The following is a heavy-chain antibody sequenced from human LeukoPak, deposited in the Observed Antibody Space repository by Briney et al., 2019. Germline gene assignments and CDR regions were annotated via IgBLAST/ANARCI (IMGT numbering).Heavy chain of an antibody. J-gene: IGHJ4*02. CDR2: FAGSDTTK. CDR3: TTLGYHLDS. Sequence: GRSLRLSCAASGFDFGAYEMNWVRQAPGKGLEWVAYFAGSDTTKYYADSVRGRFTISRDNAKKSLYLQMNSLRAEDTALYYCTTLGYHLDSWGQGTLVTVSS. V-gene: IGHV3-48*03. D-gene: IGHD3-22*01. CDR1: GFDFGAYE.